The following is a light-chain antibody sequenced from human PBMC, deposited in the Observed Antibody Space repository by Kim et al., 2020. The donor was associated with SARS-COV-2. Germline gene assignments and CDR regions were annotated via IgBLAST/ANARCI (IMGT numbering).Light chain of an antibody. CDR1: QSLSSS. CDR2: GAS. J-gene: IGKJ2*01. V-gene: IGKV3-15*01. CDR3: QQYNNVPYT. Sequence: SLSPGERATLACRASQSLSSSLAWYQQKPGQAPRLLISGASTRATGVPARFSGSGSGTEFTLSISSLQSEDFAVYYCQQYNNVPYTFGQGTKLEI.